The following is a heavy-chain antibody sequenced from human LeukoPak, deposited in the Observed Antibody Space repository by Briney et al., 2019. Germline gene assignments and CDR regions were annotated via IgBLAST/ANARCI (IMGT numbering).Heavy chain of an antibody. Sequence: GGSLRLSCAASGFTFSSYSMNWVRQAPGKGLEWVSSICSSSSYIYYAYSVKGRFTISRDNDKNSLYLQMNSLRAEDTAVYYCARADWDTAMIDYCGQGTLVTASS. CDR3: ARADWDTAMIDY. CDR2: ICSSSSYI. J-gene: IGHJ4*02. V-gene: IGHV3-21*01. D-gene: IGHD5-18*01. CDR1: GFTFSSYS.